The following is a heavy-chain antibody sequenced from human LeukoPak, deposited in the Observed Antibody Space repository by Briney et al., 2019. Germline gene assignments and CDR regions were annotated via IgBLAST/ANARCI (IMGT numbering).Heavy chain of an antibody. CDR3: AREARDYGDSRYLDY. D-gene: IGHD4-17*01. J-gene: IGHJ4*02. V-gene: IGHV4-4*07. Sequence: SETLSLTCKVSADSITNYYWTWIRQPAGKGLHWVGRITTSGSTNLNPSLKSRVTLSVDTSKSLLSLNVTSVTAADTAVYYCAREARDYGDSRYLDYWGQGTLVTVSS. CDR1: ADSITNYY. CDR2: ITTSGST.